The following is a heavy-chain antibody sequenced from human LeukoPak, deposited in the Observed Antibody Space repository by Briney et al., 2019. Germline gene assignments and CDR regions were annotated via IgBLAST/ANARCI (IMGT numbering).Heavy chain of an antibody. D-gene: IGHD1-1*01. V-gene: IGHV3-74*01. CDR1: GFTFSSSW. Sequence: PGGSLRLSCTASGFTFSSSWMHWVRQVPGKGLVWVSRINSDGSTTSYADSVKGRFTISRDNSKNTLYLQMNSLRAEDTAVYYCARQTGTPVPSIFDYWGQGTLVTVSS. CDR2: INSDGSTT. CDR3: ARQTGTPVPSIFDY. J-gene: IGHJ4*02.